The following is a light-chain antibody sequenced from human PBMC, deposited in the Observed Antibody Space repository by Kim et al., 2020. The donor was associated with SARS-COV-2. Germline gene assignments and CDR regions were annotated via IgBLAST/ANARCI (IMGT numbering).Light chain of an antibody. CDR1: NIGTKS. V-gene: IGLV3-21*01. CDR2: HDS. J-gene: IGLJ3*02. CDR3: QVWDSSSDHWV. Sequence: APGKTARITCGGNNIGTKSVHWYQQKPGQAPVVVIYHDSDRPSGIPERLSGSNSGNTATLTISRAEAGDEADYYCQVWDSSSDHWVFGGGTQLTVL.